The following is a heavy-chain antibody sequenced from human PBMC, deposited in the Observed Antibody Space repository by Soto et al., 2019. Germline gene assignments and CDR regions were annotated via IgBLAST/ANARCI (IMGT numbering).Heavy chain of an antibody. CDR1: GFTFSSYA. CDR3: ASPMWRDDYNWGYFDL. J-gene: IGHJ2*01. CDR2: VSYDGSNK. V-gene: IGHV3-30-3*01. D-gene: IGHD4-4*01. Sequence: QVQLVESGGGVVQPGRSLRLSWAASGFTFSSYAMHWVRQAPGKGLEWVAVVSYDGSNKYYADSVKGRFTISRDNSKNTLFLQMNSLRAEDTAVYYCASPMWRDDYNWGYFDLWGRGTLVTVSS.